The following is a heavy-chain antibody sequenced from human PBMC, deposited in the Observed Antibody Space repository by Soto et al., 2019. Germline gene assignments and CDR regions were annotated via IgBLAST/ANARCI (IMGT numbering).Heavy chain of an antibody. V-gene: IGHV4-61*01. CDR3: ARDFAYFDS. J-gene: IGHJ4*02. CDR2: AYDTGRT. D-gene: IGHD3-3*01. CDR1: GGSFKSGSYS. Sequence: QVQLQESGPGLVKPSETLSLTCTVSGGSFKSGSYSWSWIRQPPGKGLEWIGYAYDTGRTSYNPSLNTRVSISMHTSNNQSSLNLDSVPAADTAVYFCARDFAYFDSWGQGTLVTVSS.